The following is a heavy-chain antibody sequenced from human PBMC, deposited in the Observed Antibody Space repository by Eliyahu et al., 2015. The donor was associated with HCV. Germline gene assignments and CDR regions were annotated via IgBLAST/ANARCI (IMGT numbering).Heavy chain of an antibody. D-gene: IGHD3-16*02. V-gene: IGHV3-30*18. CDR2: TSYDGSNK. Sequence: QVQLVESGGGVVQPGRSLRLSCAASGFTFSSYGMHWVRQAPGKGLEWVAVTSYDGSNKYYADSVKGRFTISRDNSKNTLYLQMNSLRAEDTAVYYCAKGNYDYIWGSYRLFDYWGQGTLVTVSS. CDR3: AKGNYDYIWGSYRLFDY. J-gene: IGHJ4*02. CDR1: GFTFSSYG.